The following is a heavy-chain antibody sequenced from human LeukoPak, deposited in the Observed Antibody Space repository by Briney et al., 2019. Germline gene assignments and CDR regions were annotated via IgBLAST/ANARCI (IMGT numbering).Heavy chain of an antibody. CDR2: IYSAGST. V-gene: IGHV3-66*02. CDR1: GFTVSSNY. Sequence: PGGSLRLSCAASGFTVSSNYMSWVRQAPGKGLEWVSVIYSAGSTYYADSMKRRFTISTDNSKSTLYLKMNRLRAEEAAVYYCARDRVGASRYDAFDIWGQGTMVTVSS. CDR3: ARDRVGASRYDAFDI. J-gene: IGHJ3*02. D-gene: IGHD1-26*01.